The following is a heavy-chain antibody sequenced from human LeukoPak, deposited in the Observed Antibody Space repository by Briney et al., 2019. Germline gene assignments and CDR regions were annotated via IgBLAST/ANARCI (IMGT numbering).Heavy chain of an antibody. CDR2: LKEDGSET. CDR1: GFTFSDYW. Sequence: GGSLRLSCATSGFTFSDYWMTWVRQAPGKGLERVANLKEDGSETYYVASVMGRFVISRDNAKNSLYLQMDSLKVEDTALYYCARDKRRDFSSLTGYFDAYDHWGQGVLVTVSS. CDR3: ARDKRRDFSSLTGYFDAYDH. D-gene: IGHD3-9*01. J-gene: IGHJ4*02. V-gene: IGHV3-7*01.